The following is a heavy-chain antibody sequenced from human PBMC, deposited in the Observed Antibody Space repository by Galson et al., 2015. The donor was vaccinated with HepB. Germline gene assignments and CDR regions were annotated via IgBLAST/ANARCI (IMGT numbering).Heavy chain of an antibody. Sequence: ETLSLTCTVSGGSISSYYWSWIRQPPGKGLEWIGYIYYSGSTNYNPTLKSRVTISVDTSKNQFSLKLSSVTAADTAVYYCARVYDFWSGYYRDWGQGTLVTVSS. CDR3: ARVYDFWSGYYRD. V-gene: IGHV4-59*01. D-gene: IGHD3-3*01. CDR1: GGSISSYY. J-gene: IGHJ4*02. CDR2: IYYSGST.